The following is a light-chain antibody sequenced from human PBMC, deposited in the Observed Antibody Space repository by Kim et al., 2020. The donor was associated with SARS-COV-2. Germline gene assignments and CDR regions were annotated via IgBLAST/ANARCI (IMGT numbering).Light chain of an antibody. CDR2: GKN. Sequence: VALGQTVRSTCQGDSLRSYYATWYQQKPGQAPILVIYGKNNRPSGIPDQFSGSSSGNTASLTITGTQAGDEADYYCNSRDSNDNVVFGGGTQLTVL. V-gene: IGLV3-19*01. CDR1: SLRSYY. CDR3: NSRDSNDNVV. J-gene: IGLJ2*01.